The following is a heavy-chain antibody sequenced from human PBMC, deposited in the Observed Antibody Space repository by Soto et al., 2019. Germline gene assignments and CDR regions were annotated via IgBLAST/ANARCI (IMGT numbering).Heavy chain of an antibody. V-gene: IGHV4-39*01. CDR3: TRHEGGAAADRPLDY. CDR2: IYYSGST. D-gene: IGHD6-13*01. CDR1: GGSIGSSTHY. Sequence: SETLSLTCTVSGGSIGSSTHYWGWIRQPPGKGLEWIESIYYSGSTHYNPSLKSRVTMSVDTSTNQFSLKLNSVTAADTAVYYCTRHEGGAAADRPLDYWGQGTLVTVSS. J-gene: IGHJ4*02.